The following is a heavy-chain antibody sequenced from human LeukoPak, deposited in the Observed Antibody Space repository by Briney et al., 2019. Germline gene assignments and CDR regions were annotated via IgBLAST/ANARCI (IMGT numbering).Heavy chain of an antibody. CDR1: GYTFTGYY. J-gene: IGHJ3*02. CDR3: ATDSAVVVLNAFDI. D-gene: IGHD3-22*01. Sequence: ASVKVSCKASGYTFTGYYMHWVRQAPEQGLEWMGWINPNSGGTNYAQKFQGRVTMTRDTSISTAYMELSRLRSDGTAVYYCATDSAVVVLNAFDIWGQGTMVTVSS. V-gene: IGHV1-2*02. CDR2: INPNSGGT.